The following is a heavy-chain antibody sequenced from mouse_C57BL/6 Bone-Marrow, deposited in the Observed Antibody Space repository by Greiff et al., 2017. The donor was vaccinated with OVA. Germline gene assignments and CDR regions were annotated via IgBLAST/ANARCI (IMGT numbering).Heavy chain of an antibody. Sequence: DVKLQESGGGLVKPGGSLKLSCAASGFTFSDYGMHWVRQAPEKGLEWVAYISSGSSTIYYADTVKGRFTISRDNAKNTLFLQMTSLRSEDTAMYYCARLGRAYWGQGTLVTVSA. CDR2: ISSGSSTI. D-gene: IGHD4-1*01. V-gene: IGHV5-17*01. J-gene: IGHJ3*01. CDR3: ARLGRAY. CDR1: GFTFSDYG.